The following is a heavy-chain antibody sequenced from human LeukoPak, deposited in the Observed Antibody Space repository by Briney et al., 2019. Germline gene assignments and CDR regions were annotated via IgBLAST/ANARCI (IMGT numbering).Heavy chain of an antibody. Sequence: SETLSLTCAVYGGSFSGYYWSWIRQPPGKGLEWYGEINHSGSTNYNPYLKSRVTISVDTSKNQFSLKLSSVTAADTAVYYCARRTYYYDSSERYFDYWGQGTLVTVSS. CDR1: GGSFSGYY. V-gene: IGHV4-34*01. J-gene: IGHJ4*02. CDR3: ARRTYYYDSSERYFDY. D-gene: IGHD3-22*01. CDR2: INHSGST.